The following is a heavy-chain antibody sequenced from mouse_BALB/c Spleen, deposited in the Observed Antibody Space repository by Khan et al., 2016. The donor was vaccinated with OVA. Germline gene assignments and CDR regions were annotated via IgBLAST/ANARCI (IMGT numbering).Heavy chain of an antibody. CDR3: ARRATEYALDY. V-gene: IGHV1-4*01. Sequence: QIQLVQSGAELARPGPSVKMSCKASGYTFTSHTMHWIKQRPGQGLEWIGYINPRSGYNQKLNDKATLTADISSSTAYMQLSSLTSVDSAVYYCARRATEYALDYWGQGTSVTVSS. CDR1: GYTFTSHT. J-gene: IGHJ4*01. CDR2: INPRSG.